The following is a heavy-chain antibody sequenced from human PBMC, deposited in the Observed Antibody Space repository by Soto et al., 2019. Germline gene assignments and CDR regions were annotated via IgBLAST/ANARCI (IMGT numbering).Heavy chain of an antibody. Sequence: PGGSLRLSCVGSGFTFSGYSMAWVRQAPGRGLEWVASISSRSTNIEYADSVKGRFTISRDNAKNLVSLQMSSLRAEDTALYYCAKFTPPRYSSMWYYLEYWGQGTLVTVSS. CDR2: ISSRSTNI. V-gene: IGHV3-21*06. CDR1: GFTFSGYS. D-gene: IGHD6-13*01. J-gene: IGHJ4*02. CDR3: AKFTPPRYSSMWYYLEY.